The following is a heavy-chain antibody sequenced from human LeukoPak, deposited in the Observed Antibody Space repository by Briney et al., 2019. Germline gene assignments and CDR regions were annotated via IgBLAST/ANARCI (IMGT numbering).Heavy chain of an antibody. CDR3: ATGSHVRVYDSNPYYGHY. Sequence: ASVKVSCKVSGYTLTELSVHWVRQAPGKGLEWMGGFDPEDGETNYAQKFQGRVTMTEDTSTDTAYMELSSLRSEDTALYYCATGSHVRVYDSNPYYGHYWGQGTLVTVSS. J-gene: IGHJ4*02. V-gene: IGHV1-24*01. CDR1: GYTLTELS. D-gene: IGHD3-22*01. CDR2: FDPEDGET.